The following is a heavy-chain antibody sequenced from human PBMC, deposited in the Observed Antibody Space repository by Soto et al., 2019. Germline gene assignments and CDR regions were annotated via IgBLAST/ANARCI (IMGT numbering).Heavy chain of an antibody. D-gene: IGHD3-22*01. CDR3: ARHLLPNSRVDGMDV. CDR1: GGAFSSNA. CDR2: IIPLVGTA. Sequence: QVQLVQSGAEVKKPGSAVKVSCKATGGAFSSNAISWVRQAPGQGLEWMGGIIPLVGTANYAQNFRGRVSITADESPSKAYLALRSLRSEDTAVYYCARHLLPNSRVDGMDVWGQGTTVTVSS. J-gene: IGHJ6*02. V-gene: IGHV1-69*01.